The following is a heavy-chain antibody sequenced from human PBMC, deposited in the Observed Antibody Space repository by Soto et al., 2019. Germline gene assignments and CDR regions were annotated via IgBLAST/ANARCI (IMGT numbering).Heavy chain of an antibody. CDR1: GFTVSSNY. D-gene: IGHD3-22*01. CDR2: ISSSSSTI. V-gene: IGHV3-48*02. J-gene: IGHJ1*01. Sequence: PGGSLRLSCAASGFTVSSNYMSWVRQAPGKGLEWVSYISSSSSTIYYADSVKGRFTISRDNAKNSLYLQMNSLRDEDTAVYYCARDQEVSYYYDSSGYYYFQHWGQGTLVTVSS. CDR3: ARDQEVSYYYDSSGYYYFQH.